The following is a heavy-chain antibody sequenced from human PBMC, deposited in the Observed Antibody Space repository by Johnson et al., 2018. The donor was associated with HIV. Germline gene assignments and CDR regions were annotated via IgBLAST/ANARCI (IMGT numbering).Heavy chain of an antibody. J-gene: IGHJ3*02. D-gene: IGHD6-13*01. Sequence: VQLVESGGGLIQPGGSLRLSCAASRFTFSSYGMSWVRQAPGKGLEWVSGVCGSGGSTYYADSVKGRFTISRDNSKNTLSLQMNSLRAEDTAVYYCARASDSWSSSWRSRENAFDIWGQGTMVTVSS. CDR3: ARASDSWSSSWRSRENAFDI. CDR2: VCGSGGST. V-gene: IGHV3-23*04. CDR1: RFTFSSYG.